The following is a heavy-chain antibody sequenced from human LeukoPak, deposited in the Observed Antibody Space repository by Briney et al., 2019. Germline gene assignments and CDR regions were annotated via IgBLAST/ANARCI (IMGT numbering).Heavy chain of an antibody. D-gene: IGHD6-19*01. V-gene: IGHV3-74*01. Sequence: GGSLRLSCAASGFTFSSYWMHWVRQAPGKGLVWVSRINSDGSSTSYADSVKGRFTISRDNAKNTLYLQMNSLRAEDTAVYYCARTITQWLAPFYFDYWGQGTLVTVSS. CDR2: INSDGSST. CDR3: ARTITQWLAPFYFDY. J-gene: IGHJ4*02. CDR1: GFTFSSYW.